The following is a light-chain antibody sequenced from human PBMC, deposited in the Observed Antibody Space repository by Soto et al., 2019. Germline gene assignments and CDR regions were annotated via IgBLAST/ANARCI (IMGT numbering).Light chain of an antibody. CDR3: AAWDDGLSGHVV. V-gene: IGLV1-47*01. J-gene: IGLJ2*01. Sequence: QSVLTQPPSASGTPGQRITISCSGSRSNIGTNYVYWYQQLPGTAPKPLIYSNNQRPSGVPDRFSGSKSGTSASLAISGLRSEDEADYYCAAWDDGLSGHVVFGGGTKLTVL. CDR1: RSNIGTNY. CDR2: SNN.